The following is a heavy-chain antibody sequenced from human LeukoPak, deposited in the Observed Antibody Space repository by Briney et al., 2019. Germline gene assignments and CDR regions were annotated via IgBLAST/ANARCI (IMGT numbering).Heavy chain of an antibody. J-gene: IGHJ4*02. D-gene: IGHD3-3*01. Sequence: GASVKVSCKASGYTFTGYYMHWVRQAPGQGLEWMGWINPNSGGTNYAQKFQGRVTMTRDTSISTAYMELSRLRSDDTAVYYCARAGAIFGVVIISGHFDYWGQGTLVTVSS. CDR3: ARAGAIFGVVIISGHFDY. CDR2: INPNSGGT. CDR1: GYTFTGYY. V-gene: IGHV1-2*02.